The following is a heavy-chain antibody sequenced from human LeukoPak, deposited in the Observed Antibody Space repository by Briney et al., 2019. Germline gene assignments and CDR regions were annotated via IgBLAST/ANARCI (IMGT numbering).Heavy chain of an antibody. D-gene: IGHD3-22*01. CDR1: GYTFSNYG. CDR2: ITAYNGNR. CDR3: AREAYYDSSGYQASYAFDI. J-gene: IGHJ3*02. V-gene: IGHV1-18*01. Sequence: ASVKVSCKTSGYTFSNYGISWVRQAPGQGLEWMGWITAYNGNRLYAQRFQGRITLTTDTSTSTAYMELSSLRSEDTAVYYCAREAYYDSSGYQASYAFDIWGQGTMVTVSS.